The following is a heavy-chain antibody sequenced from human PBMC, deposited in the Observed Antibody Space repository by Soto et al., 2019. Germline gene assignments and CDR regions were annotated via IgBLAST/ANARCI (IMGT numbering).Heavy chain of an antibody. Sequence: GASVKVSCKASGYTFTSYDINWVRQATGQGLEWMGWMNPNSGNTGYAQKFQGRVTMTRNTSISTAYMGLSSPRSEDTAVYYCARGLFWAVVTEAFDIWGQGTMVTVSS. CDR2: MNPNSGNT. CDR3: ARGLFWAVVTEAFDI. D-gene: IGHD2-21*02. V-gene: IGHV1-8*01. CDR1: GYTFTSYD. J-gene: IGHJ3*02.